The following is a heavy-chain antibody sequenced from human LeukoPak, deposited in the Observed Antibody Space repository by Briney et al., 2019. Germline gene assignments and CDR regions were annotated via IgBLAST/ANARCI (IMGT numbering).Heavy chain of an antibody. Sequence: GASVKVSCKASGYTFTGYYMYWVRQAPGQGLEWMGWINPNSGGTNYAQKFQGRVTMTRDTSISTAYMELSRLRSDDTAVYYCARSRTWIQLWLYGYWGQGTLVTVSS. D-gene: IGHD5-18*01. V-gene: IGHV1-2*02. J-gene: IGHJ4*02. CDR2: INPNSGGT. CDR1: GYTFTGYY. CDR3: ARSRTWIQLWLYGY.